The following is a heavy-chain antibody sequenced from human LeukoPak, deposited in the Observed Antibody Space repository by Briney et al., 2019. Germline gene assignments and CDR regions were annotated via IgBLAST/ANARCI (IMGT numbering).Heavy chain of an antibody. V-gene: IGHV3-33*08. Sequence: GGSLRLSCAASGFTFDDYAMHWVRQAAGKGLEWVAIIWSDGSTKYYVGSVKGRFTISRDSSKSTLYLQMNSLRAEDTAVYYCARDAATSVGMLHYWGQGTVVTVSS. CDR2: IWSDGSTK. CDR1: GFTFDDYA. CDR3: ARDAATSVGMLHY. D-gene: IGHD2-8*01. J-gene: IGHJ4*02.